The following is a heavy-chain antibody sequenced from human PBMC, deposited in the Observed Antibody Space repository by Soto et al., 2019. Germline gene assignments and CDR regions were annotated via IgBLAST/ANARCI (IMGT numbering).Heavy chain of an antibody. CDR2: IFHSGST. V-gene: IGHV4-4*02. Sequence: SETLSLTCAVSGDSINDSNWWGWVRQSPGKGLEWIGEIFHSGSTKYNPSLRSRVTISVDKSKNQFSLNLSSVTAADTAVYYCARAGFYDSSGYYFWLLDYWGQGTLVTVSS. J-gene: IGHJ4*02. D-gene: IGHD3-22*01. CDR1: GDSINDSNW. CDR3: ARAGFYDSSGYYFWLLDY.